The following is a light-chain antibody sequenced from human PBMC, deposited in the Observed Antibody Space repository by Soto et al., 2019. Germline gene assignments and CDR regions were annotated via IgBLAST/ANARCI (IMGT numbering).Light chain of an antibody. CDR2: DAS. CDR1: QSLNNR. Sequence: DIQLTQSPSTLSASVGDGVTITCRASQSLNNRLAWYQQKPGKAPKLLIYDASTLESGVSSRFSGTGSETECTLTITDLQADDLATYFCHQYKTYSTFGQGTKVEIK. CDR3: HQYKTYST. V-gene: IGKV1-5*01. J-gene: IGKJ1*01.